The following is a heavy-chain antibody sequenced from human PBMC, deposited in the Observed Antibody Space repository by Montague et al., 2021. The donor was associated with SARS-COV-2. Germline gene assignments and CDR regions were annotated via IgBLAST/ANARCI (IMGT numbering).Heavy chain of an antibody. J-gene: IGHJ3*02. V-gene: IGHV4-34*01. CDR1: GGSFNGYY. CDR3: VRERECSGGSCYGPDDDAFDI. D-gene: IGHD2-15*01. Sequence: SETLSLTCAVYGGSFNGYYWNWIRQPPGKGLEWIGEISDIGSTIYNPSLESRLTTSVDRSKNQFSLRLTSVTAADTAVYYCVRERECSGGSCYGPDDDAFDIWGQGTVVTVSS. CDR2: ISDIGST.